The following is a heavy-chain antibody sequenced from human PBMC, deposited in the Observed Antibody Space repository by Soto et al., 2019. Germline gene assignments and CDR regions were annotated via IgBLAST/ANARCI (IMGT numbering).Heavy chain of an antibody. V-gene: IGHV4-4*02. CDR2: IYHSGST. Sequence: SETLSLTCAVSGGSISSSNWWSWVRQPPGKGLEWIGEIYHSGSTNYNPSLKSRVTISVDKSKNQFSLELSSVTAADTAVYYCASKAVAGRWRGGQIDYWGQGTLVTVSS. D-gene: IGHD6-19*01. J-gene: IGHJ4*02. CDR1: GGSISSSNW. CDR3: ASKAVAGRWRGGQIDY.